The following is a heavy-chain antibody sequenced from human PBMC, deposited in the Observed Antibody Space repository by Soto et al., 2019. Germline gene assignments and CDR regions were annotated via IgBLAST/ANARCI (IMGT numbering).Heavy chain of an antibody. V-gene: IGHV4-34*01. CDR2: INHTGST. Sequence: NPSETLSLTCAFYGAPFSGYYWTWIRQPPGKGLEWIGEINHTGSTKYNPSLKSRVTISLDTSKNQFSLSLRSVTAADTAVYYCARGREIFGAVTPFEYWGQGTQVTVSS. J-gene: IGHJ4*02. CDR3: ARGREIFGAVTPFEY. CDR1: GAPFSGYY. D-gene: IGHD3-3*01.